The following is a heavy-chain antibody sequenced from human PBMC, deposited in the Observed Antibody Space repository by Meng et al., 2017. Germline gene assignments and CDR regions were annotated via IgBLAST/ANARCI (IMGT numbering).Heavy chain of an antibody. V-gene: IGHV1-69*06. CDR3: VRVDRNDDADFDY. Sequence: QVQPGESGAEGKKPGSSVKVSCKASGGTFSSYAISWVRQAPGQGLEWMGGIIPIFGTANYAQKFQGRVTITADKSTSTAYMELSSLRSEDTAVYYCVRVDRNDDADFDYWGQGTLVTVSS. CDR1: GGTFSSYA. CDR2: IIPIFGTA. J-gene: IGHJ4*02. D-gene: IGHD1-1*01.